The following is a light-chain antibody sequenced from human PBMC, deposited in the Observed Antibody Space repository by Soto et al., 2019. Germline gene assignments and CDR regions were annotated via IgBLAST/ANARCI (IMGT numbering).Light chain of an antibody. V-gene: IGKV1-9*01. Sequence: DIQLTQSPSFLSASVGDRVTITCRASQGISSYLAWYQQKPGKAPKLLLYAASTLQSRVPSRFSGSGSGTEFTLTISSLQPEDFATYYCQQLNSYPPYTFGQGTKLEIK. CDR1: QGISSY. CDR2: AAS. J-gene: IGKJ2*01. CDR3: QQLNSYPPYT.